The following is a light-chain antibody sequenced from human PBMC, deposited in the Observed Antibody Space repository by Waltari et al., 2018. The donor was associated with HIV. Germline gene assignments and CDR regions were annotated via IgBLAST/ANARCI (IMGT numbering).Light chain of an antibody. CDR2: QNK. Sequence: SYELTQPPSMSVSPGQTASITCSGDKLGDKYVCWYQQKPGQSPVLVIYQNKKRPSGIPERFSCANSGNTGTLTISGTQAVDEADYYCQAWDSSTRGLFGGGTKLTVL. V-gene: IGLV3-1*01. CDR3: QAWDSSTRGL. J-gene: IGLJ2*01. CDR1: KLGDKY.